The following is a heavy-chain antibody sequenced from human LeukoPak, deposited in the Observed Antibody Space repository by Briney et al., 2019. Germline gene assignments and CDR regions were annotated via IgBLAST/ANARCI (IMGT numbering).Heavy chain of an antibody. CDR3: ARDGGIVGAANPYFDY. CDR2: MYHSGST. Sequence: SETLSLTCTVSGYSISSGYYWGWIRQPPGKRLEWFGSMYHSGSTYYNPSLKSRVTISVDTSKNHFSLKLSSVTASDTALYHCARDGGIVGAANPYFDYWGQGTLVTVSS. J-gene: IGHJ4*02. CDR1: GYSISSGYY. D-gene: IGHD1-26*01. V-gene: IGHV4-38-2*02.